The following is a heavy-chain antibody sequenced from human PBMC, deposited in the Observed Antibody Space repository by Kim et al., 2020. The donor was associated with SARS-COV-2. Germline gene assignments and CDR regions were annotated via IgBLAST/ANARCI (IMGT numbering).Heavy chain of an antibody. CDR3: LVRAATHFDY. D-gene: IGHD2-15*01. Sequence: ETIYAQKFQSRVTMTEDTSTDTAYMELSSLRSEDTAVYYCLVRAATHFDYWGQGTLVTVSS. J-gene: IGHJ4*02. CDR2: ET. V-gene: IGHV1-24*01.